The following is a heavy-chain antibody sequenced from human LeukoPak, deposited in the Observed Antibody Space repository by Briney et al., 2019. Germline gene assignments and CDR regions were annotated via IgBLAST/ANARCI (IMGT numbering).Heavy chain of an antibody. CDR2: ISGSGAGT. CDR3: VTSSSYY. CDR1: GFTFSSDA. V-gene: IGHV3-23*01. D-gene: IGHD6-6*01. J-gene: IGHJ4*02. Sequence: GGSLRLSCSASGFTFSSDAMSWVRQAPGKGLEWVSAISGSGAGTHYADSVKGRFTISRDTSKDTLYLQMNSLRADDTAVYYCVTSSSYYWGQGTLVTVSS.